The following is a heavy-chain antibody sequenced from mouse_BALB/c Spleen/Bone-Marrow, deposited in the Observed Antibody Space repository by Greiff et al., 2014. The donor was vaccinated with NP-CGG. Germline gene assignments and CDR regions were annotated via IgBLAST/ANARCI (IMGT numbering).Heavy chain of an antibody. V-gene: IGHV1-4*01. CDR3: ARYRYDWYFDF. CDR2: INPSSGYT. D-gene: IGHD2-14*01. Sequence: QVQLQQSGAELARPGASVKMSCKASGYTFTSYTVHWVKQRPGKGLEWIGYINPSSGYTYYNQKFKDKATLTADKSSNTAHMQLSSLTSEDSAVYYCARYRYDWYFDFWGAGTTVTVSS. J-gene: IGHJ1*01. CDR1: GYTFTSYT.